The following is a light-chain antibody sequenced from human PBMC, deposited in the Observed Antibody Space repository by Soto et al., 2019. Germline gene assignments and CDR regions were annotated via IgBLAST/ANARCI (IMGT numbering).Light chain of an antibody. V-gene: IGLV2-11*01. CDR1: SSDVGGYNY. J-gene: IGLJ3*02. CDR3: CSYAGSPWV. Sequence: QSALTQPRSVSGSPGQSVTISCTGTSSDVGGYNYVSWYQQHPGKAPKRIIYDVSLRPSGVPDRFSGSKSGNTASLTISGLQAEDEADYYCCSYAGSPWVFGGGTKVTVL. CDR2: DVS.